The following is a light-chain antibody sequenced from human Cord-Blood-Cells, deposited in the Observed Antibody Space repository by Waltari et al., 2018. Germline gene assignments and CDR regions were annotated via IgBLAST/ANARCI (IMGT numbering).Light chain of an antibody. CDR2: EVS. Sequence: QYALTQPDSVSGSPGPSITLSCTGTSRDAGGYTYATGDHQHPGKAPKLTIYEVSNRPSGVSNRFSGSKSGNTASLTISGLQAEDEADYYCSSYTSSSTWVFGGGTKLTVL. CDR1: SRDAGGYTY. V-gene: IGLV2-14*01. J-gene: IGLJ3*02. CDR3: SSYTSSSTWV.